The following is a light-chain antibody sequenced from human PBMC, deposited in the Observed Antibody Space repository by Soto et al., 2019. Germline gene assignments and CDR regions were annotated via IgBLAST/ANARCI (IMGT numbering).Light chain of an antibody. V-gene: IGKV3-20*01. CDR3: QQYGSSPFVT. Sequence: EIVLTQSPGTLSLSPGERATLSCRASQSVSSSYLAWYQQNPGQAPRLLIYGASSRATGIPDRFSGSGSGTDFTLTISRLEPEDFAVYYCQQYGSSPFVTFGQGTKVEIK. J-gene: IGKJ1*01. CDR2: GAS. CDR1: QSVSSSY.